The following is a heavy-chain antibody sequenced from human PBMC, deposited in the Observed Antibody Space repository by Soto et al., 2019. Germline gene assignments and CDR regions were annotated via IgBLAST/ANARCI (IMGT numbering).Heavy chain of an antibody. D-gene: IGHD3-3*01. J-gene: IGHJ4*02. Sequence: WTWIRQPPGKGLEWIGEINHTGSTKYNPSLKSRVTISLDTSKNPFSLSLRSVTAADTAVYYCARGREIFGAVTPFEYWGQGTQVAVSA. CDR2: INHTGST. CDR3: ARGREIFGAVTPFEY. V-gene: IGHV4-34*01.